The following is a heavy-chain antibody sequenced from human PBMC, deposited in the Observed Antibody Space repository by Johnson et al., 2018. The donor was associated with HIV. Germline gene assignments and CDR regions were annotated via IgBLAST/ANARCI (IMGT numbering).Heavy chain of an antibody. CDR2: ISYDGSNK. D-gene: IGHD1-26*01. CDR3: ATSGSHFAFDI. Sequence: QVQLVESGGGVVQPGRSLRLSCAASGFTFSSYAMHWVRQAPGKGLEWVAVISYDGSNKYYADFVKGRFSISRDNSKNTLYLQMNSLRAEDTAVYYCATSGSHFAFDIWGQGTMVTVSS. V-gene: IGHV3-30*14. J-gene: IGHJ3*02. CDR1: GFTFSSYA.